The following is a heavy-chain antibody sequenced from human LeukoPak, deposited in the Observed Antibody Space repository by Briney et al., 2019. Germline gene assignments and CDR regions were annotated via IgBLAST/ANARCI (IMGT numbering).Heavy chain of an antibody. CDR2: IYYSGST. CDR3: ARGSMADIVGATTVDY. Sequence: PSETLSLTCTVSGGSISSYYSSWIRQPPGKGLEWIGYIYYSGSTNDNPSVKSRVTISVDTSKTQFSLKLSSVTAADTAVYYCARGSMADIVGATTVDYWGQGTLVTVSS. V-gene: IGHV4-59*12. D-gene: IGHD1-26*01. J-gene: IGHJ4*02. CDR1: GGSISSYY.